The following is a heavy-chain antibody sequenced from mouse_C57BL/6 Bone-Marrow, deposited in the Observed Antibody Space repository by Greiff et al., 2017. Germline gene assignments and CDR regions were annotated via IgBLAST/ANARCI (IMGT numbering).Heavy chain of an antibody. CDR2: IYPRSGNT. D-gene: IGHD1-1*01. V-gene: IGHV1-81*01. J-gene: IGHJ4*01. CDR1: GYTFTSSG. Sequence: QVQLQQSGAELARPGASVKLSCKASGYTFTSSGISWVKQRTGQGLEWIGEIYPRSGNTYYNEKFKGKATLTADKSSSTAYMVLRSLTSDDSAVYFCARGDFYSYGSSSYYAMDYWGQGTSVTVSS. CDR3: ARGDFYSYGSSSYYAMDY.